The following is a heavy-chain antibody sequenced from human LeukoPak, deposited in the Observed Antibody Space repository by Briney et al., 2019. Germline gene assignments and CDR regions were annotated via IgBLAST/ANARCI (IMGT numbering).Heavy chain of an antibody. Sequence: GASXKVSCKASGYTFTSYDINWVRQATGQGLEWVGWMNPNSGNTGSAQKFQGRVTITRDTSVGTAYMELSSLRSEDTAVYYCARDGDGSDSGAFDIWGQGTMVTVSS. CDR3: ARDGDGSDSGAFDI. V-gene: IGHV1-8*02. CDR1: GYTFTSYD. J-gene: IGHJ3*02. CDR2: MNPNSGNT. D-gene: IGHD4-23*01.